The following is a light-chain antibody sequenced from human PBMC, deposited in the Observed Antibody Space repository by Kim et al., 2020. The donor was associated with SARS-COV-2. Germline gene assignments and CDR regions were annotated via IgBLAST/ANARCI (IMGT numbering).Light chain of an antibody. V-gene: IGLV2-14*03. CDR1: SSAVGGYNY. CDR3: SSYTSSSSYV. J-gene: IGLJ1*01. CDR2: DVS. Sequence: GQSITISGTGTSSAVGGYNYVSWYQQHPGKAPKLMIYDVSNRPSGVSNRFSGSKSGNTASLTISGLQAEDEADYYCSSYTSSSSYVFGTGTKVTVL.